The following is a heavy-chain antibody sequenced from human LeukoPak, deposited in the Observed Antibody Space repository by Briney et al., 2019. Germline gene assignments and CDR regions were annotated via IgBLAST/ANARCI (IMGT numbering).Heavy chain of an antibody. V-gene: IGHV3-23*01. J-gene: IGHJ3*01. CDR3: AKEALEYNNDYNDAFDF. CDR1: GFTFRGYA. Sequence: PGGSLRLSCEASGFTFRGYAMSWVRQAPGKGLEWVSGISGSGRTTYYTDSVKGRLTISRDNYKNTLYLQMNRLRVEDTAVYFCAKEALEYNNDYNDAFDFWGQGTMVTVSS. CDR2: ISGSGRTT. D-gene: IGHD3-16*01.